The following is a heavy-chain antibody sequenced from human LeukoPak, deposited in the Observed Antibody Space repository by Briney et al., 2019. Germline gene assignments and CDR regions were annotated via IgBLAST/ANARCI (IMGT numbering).Heavy chain of an antibody. V-gene: IGHV4-59*01. CDR3: ARATYYYDSSGHKSYYFDY. Sequence: GSLRLSCAASGFTFSSYAMSWIRQPPGKGLEWIGYIYYSGSANYNPSLKSRVTISVDTSKNQFSLKLSSVTAADTAVYYCARATYYYDSSGHKSYYFDYWGQGTLVTVSS. D-gene: IGHD3-22*01. CDR1: GFTFSSYA. J-gene: IGHJ4*02. CDR2: IYYSGSA.